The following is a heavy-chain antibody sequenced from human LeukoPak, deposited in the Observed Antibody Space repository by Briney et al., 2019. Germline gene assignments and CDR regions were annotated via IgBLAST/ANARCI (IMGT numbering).Heavy chain of an antibody. CDR3: ARIYCSSTSCYFVGTSDAFDI. J-gene: IGHJ3*02. Sequence: SETLSLTCTVSGGSIGSSSYYWGWIRQPPGKGLEWIGSIYYSGSTYYNPSLKSRVTISVDTSKNQFSLKLSSVTAADTAVYYCARIYCSSTSCYFVGTSDAFDIWGQGTMVTVSS. CDR2: IYYSGST. D-gene: IGHD2-2*01. CDR1: GGSIGSSSYY. V-gene: IGHV4-39*07.